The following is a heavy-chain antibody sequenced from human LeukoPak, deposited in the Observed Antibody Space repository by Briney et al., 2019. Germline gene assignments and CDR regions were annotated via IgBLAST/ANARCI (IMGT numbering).Heavy chain of an antibody. Sequence: TGGSLRLSCAASGFTFSSYAMSWVRQAPGKGLEWVSAITGSGGSTYYAASVKGRFTISRDNSKNTLYLQMNSLRAEDTAVYYCAKVYMTTVTTDYWGQGTLVTVSS. V-gene: IGHV3-23*01. CDR3: AKVYMTTVTTDY. D-gene: IGHD4-17*01. CDR2: ITGSGGST. J-gene: IGHJ4*02. CDR1: GFTFSSYA.